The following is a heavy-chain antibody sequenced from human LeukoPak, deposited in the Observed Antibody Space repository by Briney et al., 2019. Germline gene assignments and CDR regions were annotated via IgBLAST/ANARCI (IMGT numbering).Heavy chain of an antibody. CDR3: ARDRLTVTTDFDY. CDR2: ISSSGSTI. V-gene: IGHV3-11*01. Sequence: PGGTPRLSCAASGFTFSAYDMSCIRQAPGTGLEWGSYISSSGSTIYYADSVNGRFTISRDNAKNSLYLQMNSLRAEDTAVYYCARDRLTVTTDFDYWGQGTLVTVSS. J-gene: IGHJ4*02. D-gene: IGHD4-17*01. CDR1: GFTFSAYD.